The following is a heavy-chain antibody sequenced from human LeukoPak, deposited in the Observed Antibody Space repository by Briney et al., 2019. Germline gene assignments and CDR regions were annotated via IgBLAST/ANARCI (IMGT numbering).Heavy chain of an antibody. CDR2: IRYDGSNK. Sequence: GGSLRLSCAASGFTFSSYGMHWVRQAPGKGLEWVAFIRYDGSNKYYADSVKGRFTISRDNFKNTLYLQMNSLRAEDTAVYYCALIVVVPAARGDAFDIWGQGTMVTVSS. D-gene: IGHD2-2*01. V-gene: IGHV3-30*02. CDR3: ALIVVVPAARGDAFDI. J-gene: IGHJ3*02. CDR1: GFTFSSYG.